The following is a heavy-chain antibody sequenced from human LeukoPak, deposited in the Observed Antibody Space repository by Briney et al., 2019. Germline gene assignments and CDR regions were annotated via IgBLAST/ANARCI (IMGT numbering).Heavy chain of an antibody. D-gene: IGHD6-19*01. CDR2: MNPNSGNT. CDR3: ARGPSSGPMGDDY. J-gene: IGHJ4*02. CDR1: GYTFTGYY. V-gene: IGHV1-8*02. Sequence: ASVKVSCKASGYTFTGYYMHWVRQATGQGLEWMGWMNPNSGNTGYAQKFQGRVTVTRNTSISTAYMELSSLRSEDTAVYYCARGPSSGPMGDDYWGQGTLVTVSS.